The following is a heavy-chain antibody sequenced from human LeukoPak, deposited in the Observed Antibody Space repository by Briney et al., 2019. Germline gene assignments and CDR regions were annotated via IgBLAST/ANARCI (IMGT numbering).Heavy chain of an antibody. CDR2: ISTNGGST. CDR3: VKDLSGTYSFDY. CDR1: GFTFRSYG. D-gene: IGHD1-26*01. V-gene: IGHV3-64D*06. J-gene: IGHJ4*02. Sequence: GSLRLSRSASGFTFRSYGMHWVRQAPGKGLEHVSAISTNGGSTYHADSVKGRFTISRDNSKNTLYLQMSGLRVEDTAVYYCVKDLSGTYSFDYWGQGTLVTVSS.